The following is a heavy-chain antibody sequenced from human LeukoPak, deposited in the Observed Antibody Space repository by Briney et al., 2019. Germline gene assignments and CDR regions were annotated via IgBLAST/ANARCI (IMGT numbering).Heavy chain of an antibody. V-gene: IGHV3-23*01. CDR2: ISGSGGST. CDR3: AKDKTYYYDSSGQDY. D-gene: IGHD3-22*01. J-gene: IGHJ3*01. CDR1: GFTVSSNY. Sequence: PGGSLRLSCAASGFTVSSNYMSWVRQAPGKGLEWVSAISGSGGSTYYADSVKGRFTISRDNSKNTLYLQMNSLRAEDTAVYYCAKDKTYYYDSSGQDYWGQGTMVTVSS.